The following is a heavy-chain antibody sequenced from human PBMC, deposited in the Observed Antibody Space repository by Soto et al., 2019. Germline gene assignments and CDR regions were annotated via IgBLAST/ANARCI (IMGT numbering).Heavy chain of an antibody. V-gene: IGHV1-69*12. J-gene: IGHJ4*02. CDR2: IIPIFGTA. Sequence: QVQLVQSGAEVKKPGSSVKVSCKASGGTFSSYAISWVRQAPGQGLEWMGGIIPIFGTANYAQKFQGRVTVAADESTSTAYMALSSLRSEGTAVYYSARGSHQETCGGSCYPPDNYFDYWGQGRLVTVSS. CDR1: GGTFSSYA. CDR3: ARGSHQETCGGSCYPPDNYFDY. D-gene: IGHD2-15*01.